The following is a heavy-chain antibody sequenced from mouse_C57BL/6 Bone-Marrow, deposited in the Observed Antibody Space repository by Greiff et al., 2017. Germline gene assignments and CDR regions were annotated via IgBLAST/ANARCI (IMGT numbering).Heavy chain of an antibody. CDR2: INPYNGGT. Sequence: VQLQQSGPVLVKPGASVKMSCKASGYTFTDYYMNWVKQSHGKSLEWIGVINPYNGGTSYNQKFKGKDTLTVDKSSSTAYMELNSLASEDSAVYFCARGNVYWYYAMDYWGQGTSVTVSS. CDR3: ARGNVYWYYAMDY. V-gene: IGHV1-19*01. D-gene: IGHD2-3*01. CDR1: GYTFTDYY. J-gene: IGHJ4*01.